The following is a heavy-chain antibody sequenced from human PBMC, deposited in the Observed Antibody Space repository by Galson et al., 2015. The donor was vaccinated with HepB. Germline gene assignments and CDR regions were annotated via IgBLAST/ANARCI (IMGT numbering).Heavy chain of an antibody. CDR2: INQDGSEK. CDR3: VRGLKTHGKLFES. CDR1: GFTFRNYW. J-gene: IGHJ4*02. V-gene: IGHV3-7*03. Sequence: SLRLSCAAFGFTFRNYWMSWVRQAPGKGLAWVATINQDGSEKYYVDSVKGRFTVSRDNAKNSLRLQMNNLRAEDTAVYYCVRGLKTHGKLFESWGQGILVTVSS.